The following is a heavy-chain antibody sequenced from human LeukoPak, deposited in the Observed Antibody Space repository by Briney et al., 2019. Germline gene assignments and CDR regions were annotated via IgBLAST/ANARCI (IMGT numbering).Heavy chain of an antibody. J-gene: IGHJ4*02. V-gene: IGHV3-23*01. D-gene: IGHD2/OR15-2a*01. CDR2: ISESGEKT. CDR3: SNSPPTYGDLDY. CDR1: GFPFDTYA. Sequence: PGGSLRLSCEASGFPFDTYAMSWVRQAPGRGLEWVSAISESGEKTYYADSVEGRFTISRDNSKNTLSLQMTSLRVEDTAVYYCSNSPPTYGDLDYWGQGTLVTVSS.